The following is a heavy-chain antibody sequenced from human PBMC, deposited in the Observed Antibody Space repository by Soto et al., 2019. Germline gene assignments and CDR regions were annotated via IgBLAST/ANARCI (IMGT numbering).Heavy chain of an antibody. CDR1: VFYFVGYW. Sequence: PVVSRILACSSSVFYFVGYWIDWVRQVPGKGLVWVSRINTDGSSTLYADSLKGRFTISRGNTKNTLYLQMSSLRAEDMAVYYCATDEARGDYWGQGTLVTVSS. D-gene: IGHD3-10*01. CDR3: ATDEARGDY. CDR2: INTDGSST. J-gene: IGHJ4*02. V-gene: IGHV3-74*01.